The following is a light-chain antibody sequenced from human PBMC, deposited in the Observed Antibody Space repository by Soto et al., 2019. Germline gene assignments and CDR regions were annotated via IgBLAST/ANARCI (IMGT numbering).Light chain of an antibody. CDR3: QQRRNWPYT. J-gene: IGKJ2*01. Sequence: EIVLTQSPATLSLSPGERATLSCRARQSVSSYLAWYQQKPGQAPRLLIYDASTSPTGIPARFSGSGSGTDFTLTISSLEPEDFAVDYCQQRRNWPYTFGQGTKLEIK. V-gene: IGKV3-11*01. CDR2: DAS. CDR1: QSVSSY.